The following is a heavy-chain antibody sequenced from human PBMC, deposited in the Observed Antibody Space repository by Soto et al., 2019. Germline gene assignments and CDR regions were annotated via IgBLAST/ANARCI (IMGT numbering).Heavy chain of an antibody. CDR3: ARCITLVRGVRSYGMDV. CDR2: INAGNGNT. V-gene: IGHV1-3*01. D-gene: IGHD3-10*01. Sequence: ASVKVSCKASGYTFTNYEMHWVRQAPGQRLEWMGWINAGNGNTKSSQKFQGRVTITRDTSASTAYMELSSLRSEDTAVYYCARCITLVRGVRSYGMDVWGQGTTVTVSS. CDR1: GYTFTNYE. J-gene: IGHJ6*02.